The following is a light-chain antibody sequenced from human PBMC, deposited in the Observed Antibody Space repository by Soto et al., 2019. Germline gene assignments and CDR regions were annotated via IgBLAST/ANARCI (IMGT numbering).Light chain of an antibody. CDR1: QPISSW. Sequence: DIQMTQSPSTVSASVGDGVTITCRASQPISSWLAWFRQRLGKAPELLIYAASTLHSGVPSRFSRSGPGTDFALTISGLPAEDFATCECQQASSFPHPFGQGTRVDIK. J-gene: IGKJ2*01. V-gene: IGKV1-12*01. CDR3: QQASSFPHP. CDR2: AAS.